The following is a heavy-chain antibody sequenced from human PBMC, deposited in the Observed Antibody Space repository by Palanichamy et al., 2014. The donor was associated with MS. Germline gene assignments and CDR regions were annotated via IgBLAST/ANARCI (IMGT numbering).Heavy chain of an antibody. CDR3: ARGSRDGYDYGSGWFDS. J-gene: IGHJ5*01. V-gene: IGHV4-38-2*02. CDR2: IDHSGNT. D-gene: IGHD5-24*01. Sequence: QVQLQESGPGLVKPSETLSLTCSVSGYSISSSYYWGWIRQPPGKGLEWIGSIDHSGNTYYNPSLKSRVILSLDTFKNQSSLKLKSVTAADAAVYYCARGSRDGYDYGSGWFDSWGQGTLVTVSS. CDR1: GYSISSSYY.